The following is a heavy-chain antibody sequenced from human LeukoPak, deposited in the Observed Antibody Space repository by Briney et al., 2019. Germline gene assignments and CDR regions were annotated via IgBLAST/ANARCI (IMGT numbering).Heavy chain of an antibody. D-gene: IGHD6-13*01. Sequence: PSETLSLTCTVSGCSISSYYWSWIRQPPGKGLEWIGYIYHIGSTNYNPSLKSRVTISVDTSKNQFSLKLSSVTAADTAVYYCARHPVAAAGYNWFDPWGQGTLVAVSS. V-gene: IGHV4-59*08. CDR1: GCSISSYY. CDR2: IYHIGST. J-gene: IGHJ5*02. CDR3: ARHPVAAAGYNWFDP.